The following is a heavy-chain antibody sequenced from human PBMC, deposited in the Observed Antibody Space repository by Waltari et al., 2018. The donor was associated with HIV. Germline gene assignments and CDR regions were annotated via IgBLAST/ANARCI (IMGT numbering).Heavy chain of an antibody. D-gene: IGHD2-21*01. CDR2: IYPGDSET. Sequence: DAQLLPPGQCVNTPREHAKAPRRLSVYNFGRYWIGWVRQMSGKGLVWMVIIYPGDSETRYNPSFQGKVTISAETSINTAYLQWHRLQASDTAVYDCARVVIGADNSFEFWGQGTMVTVSS. J-gene: IGHJ3*01. V-gene: IGHV5-51*01. CDR1: VYNFGRYW. CDR3: ARVVIGADNSFEF.